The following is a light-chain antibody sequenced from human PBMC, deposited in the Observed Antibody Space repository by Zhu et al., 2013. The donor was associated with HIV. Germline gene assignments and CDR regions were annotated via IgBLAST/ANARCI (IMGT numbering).Light chain of an antibody. Sequence: AIQLTQSPSSLSASVGDRVTITCRASQGISSALAWYQQKPGKAPKLLIYDASSFESGVPSRFSGSGSGTDFTLTISSLQPEDFAMYYCQQYDSYPYTFGQGTKLEIK. CDR1: QGISSA. V-gene: IGKV1-13*02. J-gene: IGKJ2*01. CDR3: QQYDSYPYT. CDR2: DAS.